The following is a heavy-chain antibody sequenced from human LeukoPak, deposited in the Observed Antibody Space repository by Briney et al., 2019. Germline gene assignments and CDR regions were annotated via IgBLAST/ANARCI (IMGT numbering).Heavy chain of an antibody. CDR1: GGSISSGGYY. V-gene: IGHV4-31*03. CDR2: IYYSGST. D-gene: IGHD6-13*01. J-gene: IGHJ5*02. Sequence: SQTLSLTCTVSGGSISSGGYYWSWIRQHPGKGLEWIGFIYYSGSTYYNPSLKSRVTISIDTSKNQFSLKLSSVTAADTAVYYCARATGGAAAADFDPWGQGTLVTVSS. CDR3: ARATGGAAAADFDP.